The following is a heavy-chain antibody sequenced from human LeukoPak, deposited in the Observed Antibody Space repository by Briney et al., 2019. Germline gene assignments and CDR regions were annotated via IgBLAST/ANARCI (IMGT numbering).Heavy chain of an antibody. CDR3: ARRSAPCGLDY. Sequence: PGGSLRLSCAASGFTVSSNYMSWVRQAPGKGLEWVSVIYSGGSTYYADSVKGRFTISRDNSKNTLYLQMNSLRAEDTAVYYCARRSAPCGLDYWGQGTLVTVSS. J-gene: IGHJ4*02. V-gene: IGHV3-53*01. D-gene: IGHD3/OR15-3a*01. CDR1: GFTVSSNY. CDR2: IYSGGST.